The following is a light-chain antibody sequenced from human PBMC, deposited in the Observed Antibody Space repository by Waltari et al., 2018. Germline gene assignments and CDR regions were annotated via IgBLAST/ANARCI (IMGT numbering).Light chain of an antibody. J-gene: IGLJ3*02. CDR3: QTGGHGTWV. Sequence: QLVLTQSPSASASLGASVKLTCTLSSGHSSNVIAWHQQQPEKGPRYLMKVNSDGSHRKGYKIPDRFSGSSSGAEHYLTISSLQSEDEADYYCQTGGHGTWVFGGGTKLTVL. CDR1: SGHSSNV. CDR2: VNSDGSH. V-gene: IGLV4-69*01.